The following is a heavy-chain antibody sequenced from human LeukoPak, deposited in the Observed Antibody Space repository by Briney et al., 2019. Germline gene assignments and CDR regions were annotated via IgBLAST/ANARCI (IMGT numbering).Heavy chain of an antibody. CDR1: GFTFSDQS. Sequence: PGGSLRLSCAASGFTFSDQSMNWVRQAPGKGLEWVAVISYDGSNKYYADSVKGRFTISRDNSKNTLYLQMNSLRAEDTAVYYCARGDLYSSSSPPFDPWGQGTLVTVSS. CDR2: ISYDGSNK. J-gene: IGHJ5*02. D-gene: IGHD6-6*01. CDR3: ARGDLYSSSSPPFDP. V-gene: IGHV3-30*03.